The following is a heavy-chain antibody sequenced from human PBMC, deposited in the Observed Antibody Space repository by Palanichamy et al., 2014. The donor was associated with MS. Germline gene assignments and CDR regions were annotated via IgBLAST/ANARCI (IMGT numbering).Heavy chain of an antibody. CDR3: ARKNDYNASFDH. V-gene: IGHV4-59*01. CDR1: GGSLRDSY. J-gene: IGHJ4*02. CDR2: IYYTGST. D-gene: IGHD4-11*01. Sequence: QAHLQGSGPGLVKPSETLSLTCSLSGGSLRDSYWSWIRQSPEKGLEWIGFIYYTGSTNYSPSLKSRATMSIDTSRNQFSLNLTSVTAADTAVHYCARKNDYNASFDHWGQGTLVTVSS.